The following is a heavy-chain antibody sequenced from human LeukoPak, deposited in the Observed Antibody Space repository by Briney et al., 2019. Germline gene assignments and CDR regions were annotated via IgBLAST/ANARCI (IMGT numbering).Heavy chain of an antibody. J-gene: IGHJ4*02. CDR2: IYSGGTT. CDR1: GFTVSNNY. CDR3: ASSAYAMFDY. D-gene: IGHD2-8*01. V-gene: IGHV3-66*01. Sequence: PGGSLRLSCEAPGFTVSNNYMSWVRQAPGTGLEWVSVIYSGGTTYYADSVKGRFTISRDNSKNTLYLQMNSLRAEDTAVYYCASSAYAMFDYWGQGTLVTVSS.